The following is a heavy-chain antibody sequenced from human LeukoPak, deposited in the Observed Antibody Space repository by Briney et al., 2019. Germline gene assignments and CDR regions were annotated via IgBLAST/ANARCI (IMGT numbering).Heavy chain of an antibody. CDR2: IYYSGST. V-gene: IGHV4-39*01. J-gene: IGHJ6*02. D-gene: IGHD2-2*01. Sequence: SETLSLTCTVSGGSISSYYWGWIRQPPGKGLEWIGSIYYSGSTYYNPSLKSRVTISVDTSKNQFSLKLSSVTAADTAVYYCVSQDIVVVGYYYGMDVWGQGTTVTVSS. CDR3: VSQDIVVVGYYYGMDV. CDR1: GGSISSYY.